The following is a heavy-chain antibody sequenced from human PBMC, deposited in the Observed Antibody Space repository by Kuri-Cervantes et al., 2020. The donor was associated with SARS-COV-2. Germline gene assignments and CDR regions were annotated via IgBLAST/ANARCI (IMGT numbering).Heavy chain of an antibody. J-gene: IGHJ5*02. V-gene: IGHV3-30-3*01. CDR2: ISYDGSNK. Sequence: GESLKISCAASGFTFSDYYMSWIRQAPGKGLEWVAVISYDGSNKYYADSVKGRFTISRDNSKNTLYLQMNSLRAEDTAVYYCARDGRGSSSEWFDPWGQGTLVTVSS. CDR1: GFTFSDYY. D-gene: IGHD6-6*01. CDR3: ARDGRGSSSEWFDP.